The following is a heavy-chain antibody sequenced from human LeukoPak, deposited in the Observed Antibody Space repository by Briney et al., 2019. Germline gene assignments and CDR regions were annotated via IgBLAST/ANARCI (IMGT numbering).Heavy chain of an antibody. J-gene: IGHJ4*02. CDR1: GFTFSSYG. CDR2: ISYDGSNK. D-gene: IGHD6-19*01. Sequence: GGSLRLSCAASGFTFSSYGMHWVRQAPGKGLEWVAVISYDGSNKYYADSVKGRFTISRDNSKNTLYLQMNSLRAEDTAVYYCAKGRGSGRIYSPFDYWGQGTPVTVSS. V-gene: IGHV3-30*18. CDR3: AKGRGSGRIYSPFDY.